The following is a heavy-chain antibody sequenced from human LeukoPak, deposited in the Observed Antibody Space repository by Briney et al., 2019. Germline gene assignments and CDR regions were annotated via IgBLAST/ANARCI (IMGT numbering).Heavy chain of an antibody. V-gene: IGHV1-18*01. CDR3: ARYVTYYYGSGSYDY. J-gene: IGHJ4*02. CDR1: GYTFTSYG. D-gene: IGHD3-10*01. CDR2: ISAYNGNT. Sequence: ASVKVSCKASGYTFTSYGISWVRQAPGQGLEWEGWISAYNGNTNYAQKLQGRVTMTTDTSTSTAYMELRSLRSDDTAVYYCARYVTYYYGSGSYDYWGQGTLVTVSS.